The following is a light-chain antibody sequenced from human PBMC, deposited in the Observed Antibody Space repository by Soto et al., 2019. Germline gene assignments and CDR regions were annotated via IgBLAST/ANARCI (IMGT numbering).Light chain of an antibody. Sequence: EIVLTQSPATLSLSPGERATLSCRASQSVSSYLAWYQQKPGQPPRLLIYDASNRATGIPARFSGSGSGTDFTLTISSLETEDFATYYCHQASSFPLTFGGGTKVEIK. J-gene: IGKJ4*01. CDR3: HQASSFPLT. V-gene: IGKV3-11*01. CDR1: QSVSSY. CDR2: DAS.